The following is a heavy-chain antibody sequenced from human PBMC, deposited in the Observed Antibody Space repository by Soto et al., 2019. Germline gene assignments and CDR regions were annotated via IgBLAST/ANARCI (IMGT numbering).Heavy chain of an antibody. J-gene: IGHJ4*02. CDR2: INHSGST. V-gene: IGHV4-34*01. CDR1: GGSFSGYD. CDR3: ARARRGVTKRYYFDY. D-gene: IGHD4-17*01. Sequence: PSETLSLTCAVYGGSFSGYDWSWIRQPPGKGLEWIGEINHSGSTNYNPSLKSRVTISVDTSKNQFSLKLSSVTAADTAVYYCARARRGVTKRYYFDYWGQGTLVTVSS.